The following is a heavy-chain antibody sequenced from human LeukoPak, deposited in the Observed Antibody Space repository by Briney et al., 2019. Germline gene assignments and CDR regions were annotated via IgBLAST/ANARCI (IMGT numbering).Heavy chain of an antibody. Sequence: PGGSLRLSCAASGFTFDDYAMHWVRQAPGKGLEYVSAISSNGGSTYYANSVKGRFTISRDNSKNTVYLQMGSLRAEDMALYYCARSIATITAIWGQGTMVTVSS. CDR3: ARSIATITAI. CDR2: ISSNGGST. V-gene: IGHV3-64*01. CDR1: GFTFDDYA. D-gene: IGHD5-12*01. J-gene: IGHJ3*02.